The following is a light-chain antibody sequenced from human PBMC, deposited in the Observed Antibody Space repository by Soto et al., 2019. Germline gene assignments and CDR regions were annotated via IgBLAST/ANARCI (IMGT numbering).Light chain of an antibody. CDR3: QQRNNWPPIT. CDR2: DAS. Sequence: EIGLTQSPATLSFSPGERATLSCRASQSVSSYLAWYQQKPGQAPRLLIYDASNRATGVPARFSGSGSGTDFTLTISSLEPEDFALYYCQQRNNWPPITFGQGTRLEIK. J-gene: IGKJ5*01. V-gene: IGKV3-11*01. CDR1: QSVSSY.